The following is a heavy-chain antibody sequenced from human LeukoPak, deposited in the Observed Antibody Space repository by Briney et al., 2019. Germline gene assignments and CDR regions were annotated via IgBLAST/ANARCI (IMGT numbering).Heavy chain of an antibody. CDR1: GFTFSSYS. D-gene: IGHD3-10*01. V-gene: IGHV3-48*04. CDR2: ISSSSSTI. J-gene: IGHJ6*02. CDR3: ARAISMVRGLIYYGMDV. Sequence: PGGSLRLSCAASGFTFSSYSMNWVRQAPGKGLEWVSFISSSSSTIYYADSVKGRFTISRDNAKNSLYLQMNSLRVEDTAVYYCARAISMVRGLIYYGMDVWGQGTTVTVSS.